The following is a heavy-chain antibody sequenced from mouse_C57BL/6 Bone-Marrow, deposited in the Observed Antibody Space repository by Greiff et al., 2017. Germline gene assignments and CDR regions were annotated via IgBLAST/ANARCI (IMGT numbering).Heavy chain of an antibody. Sequence: DVKLVESGGGLVQPGGSLKLSCAASGFTFSDYYMYWVRQTPEKRLEWVAYISNGGGSTYYPDTVKGRFTISRENAKNTLYLQMSRLKSEDTAMYYCASRDYDYWYFGVWGTGTTVTVSS. CDR1: GFTFSDYY. D-gene: IGHD2-4*01. V-gene: IGHV5-12*01. CDR3: ASRDYDYWYFGV. CDR2: ISNGGGST. J-gene: IGHJ1*03.